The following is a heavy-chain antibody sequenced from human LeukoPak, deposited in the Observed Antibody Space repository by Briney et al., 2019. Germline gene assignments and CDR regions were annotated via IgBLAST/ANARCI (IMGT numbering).Heavy chain of an antibody. CDR1: GGSVSNESYY. J-gene: IGHJ2*01. Sequence: SETLSLTCTVSGGSVSNESYYWSWIRQPPGKGLERIGNMHYSGSSNYNPSLKSRVTISVDSSMNQFSLLLTSATAADTAVYYCARDSLLRGSGWDYWYFDLWGRGTLVTVSS. V-gene: IGHV4-61*01. CDR3: ARDSLLRGSGWDYWYFDL. D-gene: IGHD6-25*01. CDR2: MHYSGSS.